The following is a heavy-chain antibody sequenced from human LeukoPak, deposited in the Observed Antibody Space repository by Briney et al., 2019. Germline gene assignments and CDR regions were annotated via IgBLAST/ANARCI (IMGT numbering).Heavy chain of an antibody. CDR1: GFTVSSNY. D-gene: IGHD6-13*01. Sequence: GGSLRLSCAASGFTVSSNYMSWVRQAPGKGLKWVSVIYSGGSTYYADSVKGRFTISRDNSKNTLFLQMNSLRADDTAVYYCASRVHSSSWSAMDVRGQGTTVTVSS. J-gene: IGHJ6*02. CDR2: IYSGGST. CDR3: ASRVHSSSWSAMDV. V-gene: IGHV3-53*01.